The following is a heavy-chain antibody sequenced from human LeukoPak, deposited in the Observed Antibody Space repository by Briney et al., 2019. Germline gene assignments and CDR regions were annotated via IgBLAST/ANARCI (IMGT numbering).Heavy chain of an antibody. J-gene: IGHJ4*02. V-gene: IGHV1-18*01. Sequence: ASVKVSCKAAGYILSIYGITWVRQAPGQGLEWMGWTSAYNGDTHYAQKFQGRVTMTTDTSTNTAYIELRSLTSDDTAVYYCARDPYRSRISAFDHWGQGTLVTVSS. CDR3: ARDPYRSRISAFDH. CDR2: TSAYNGDT. CDR1: GYILSIYG. D-gene: IGHD6-13*01.